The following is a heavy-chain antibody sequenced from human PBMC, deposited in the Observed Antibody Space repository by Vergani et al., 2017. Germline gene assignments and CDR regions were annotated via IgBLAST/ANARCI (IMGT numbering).Heavy chain of an antibody. CDR2: MFYSGTT. Sequence: QVRLQESGPGLVKPSETLSLTCTVSGASVSSSVSSSGYSWGWLRQPPGKGLEWIGMMFYSGTTYYNPSLESRLTISLDTSENHLSLKLTSVTAADTAVYYCARQKDYYMDVWGKGATVTVS. V-gene: IGHV4-39*01. CDR1: GASVSSSVSSSGYS. CDR3: ARQKDYYMDV. J-gene: IGHJ6*03.